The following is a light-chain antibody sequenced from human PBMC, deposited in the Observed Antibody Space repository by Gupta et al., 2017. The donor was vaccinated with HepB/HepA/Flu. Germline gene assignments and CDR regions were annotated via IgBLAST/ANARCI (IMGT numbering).Light chain of an antibody. J-gene: IGKJ4*01. CDR2: WTS. CDR1: QSVLSSSDNKNY. V-gene: IGKV4-1*01. CDR3: NQHYSAPLT. Sequence: DIVMTQSPDSLTVSLGERATINCKSSQSVLSSSDNKNYLAWLQQKPGQPPKRLISWTSTRESGVPDRFSGSGSGTDFTLTIDGLQAEDVALYYCNQHYSAPLTFGGGTKVEIK.